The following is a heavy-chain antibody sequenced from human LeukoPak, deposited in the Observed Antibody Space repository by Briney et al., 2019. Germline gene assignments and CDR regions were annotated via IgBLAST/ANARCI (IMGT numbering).Heavy chain of an antibody. Sequence: SVKVSCKASGGTFSSYAISWVRQAPGQGLEWMGGIIPIFGTANYAQKFQGRVTITADESTSTAYMELSSPRSEDTAVYYCAREHLGVYSGYDLFDYWGQGTLVTVSS. CDR1: GGTFSSYA. V-gene: IGHV1-69*13. CDR2: IIPIFGTA. D-gene: IGHD5-12*01. J-gene: IGHJ4*02. CDR3: AREHLGVYSGYDLFDY.